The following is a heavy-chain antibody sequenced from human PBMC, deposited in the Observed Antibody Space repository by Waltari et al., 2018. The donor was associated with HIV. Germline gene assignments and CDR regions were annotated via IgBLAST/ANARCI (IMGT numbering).Heavy chain of an antibody. D-gene: IGHD5-18*01. CDR3: ASPDTTMVHGHYYFYHMDV. Sequence: EVQLVESGGGLVQPGGSLRLSCAASGFTVSSNYMSWVRQVPGKGLEWVSLIYTGGSTDYADSVKGRFTISRDNSKNTLYLQMNSLRAEDTAVYYCASPDTTMVHGHYYFYHMDVWGQGTTVTVSS. V-gene: IGHV3-66*01. CDR1: GFTVSSNY. J-gene: IGHJ6*02. CDR2: IYTGGST.